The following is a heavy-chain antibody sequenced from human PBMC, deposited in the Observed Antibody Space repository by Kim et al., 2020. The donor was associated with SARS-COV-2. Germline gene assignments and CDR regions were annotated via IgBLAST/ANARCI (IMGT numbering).Heavy chain of an antibody. CDR1: GFTFSSYG. CDR2: ISYDGSNK. CDR3: AKDNPGYCSGGSCYSDGYFYY. D-gene: IGHD2-15*01. J-gene: IGHJ4*02. Sequence: GGSLRLSCAASGFTFSSYGMHWVRQAPGKGLEWVAVISYDGSNKYYADSVKGRFTISRDNSKNTLYLQMNSLRAEDTAVYYCAKDNPGYCSGGSCYSDGYFYYWGQGTLVTVSS. V-gene: IGHV3-30*18.